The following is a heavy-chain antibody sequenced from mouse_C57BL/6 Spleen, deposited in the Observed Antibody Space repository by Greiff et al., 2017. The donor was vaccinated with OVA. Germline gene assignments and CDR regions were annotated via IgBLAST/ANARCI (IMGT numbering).Heavy chain of an antibody. CDR1: GYAFSSSW. CDR3: ASAYYGPFAY. Sequence: QVQLKQSGPELVKPGASVKISCKASGYAFSSSWMNWVKQRPGKGLEWIGRIYPGDGDTNYNGKFKGKATLTADKSSSTAYMQLSSLTSEDSAVYFCASAYYGPFAYWGQGTLVTVSA. J-gene: IGHJ3*01. CDR2: IYPGDGDT. D-gene: IGHD1-2*01. V-gene: IGHV1-82*01.